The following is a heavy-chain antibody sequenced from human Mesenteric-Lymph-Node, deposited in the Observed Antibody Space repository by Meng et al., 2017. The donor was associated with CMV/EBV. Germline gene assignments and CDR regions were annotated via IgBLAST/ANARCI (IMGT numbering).Heavy chain of an antibody. CDR3: ARDLDYYYDSSDYYTFDY. J-gene: IGHJ4*02. Sequence: GESLKISCAASGFTFSSYWMHWVRQAPGKGLEWVANIKQDGSEKYYVDSVKGRFTISRDNAKNSLYLQMNSLKAEDTAVYYCARDLDYYYDSSDYYTFDYWGQGTLVTVSS. CDR2: IKQDGSEK. D-gene: IGHD3-22*01. V-gene: IGHV3-7*01. CDR1: GFTFSSYW.